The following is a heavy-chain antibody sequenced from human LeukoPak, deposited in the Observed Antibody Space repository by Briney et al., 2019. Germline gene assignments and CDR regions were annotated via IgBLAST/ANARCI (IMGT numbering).Heavy chain of an antibody. CDR1: GLTFSSYA. J-gene: IGHJ3*02. Sequence: GGSLRLSCAASGLTFSSYAMSWVRQAPGKGLEWVSAISGSGGSTYYADSVKGRFTISRDNSKNTLYLQMNSLRAEDTAVYYCAAQWLLHGAFDILGQGTMVTVSS. V-gene: IGHV3-23*01. CDR2: ISGSGGST. CDR3: AAQWLLHGAFDI. D-gene: IGHD6-19*01.